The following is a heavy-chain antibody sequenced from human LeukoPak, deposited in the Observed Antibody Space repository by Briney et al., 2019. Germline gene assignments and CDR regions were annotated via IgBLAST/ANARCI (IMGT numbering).Heavy chain of an antibody. CDR1: GFTFSSHS. V-gene: IGHV3-7*01. CDR2: VKEDGSEE. J-gene: IGHJ4*02. Sequence: PGGSLRLSCAASGFTFSSHSMSWVRQAPGKGLEWVANVKEDGSEENYVHSVKGRFTISRDNAINSLYLQMNSLRAEDTAVYYCAREYYDNQFDYWGQGTLVTVSS. CDR3: AREYYDNQFDY. D-gene: IGHD3-22*01.